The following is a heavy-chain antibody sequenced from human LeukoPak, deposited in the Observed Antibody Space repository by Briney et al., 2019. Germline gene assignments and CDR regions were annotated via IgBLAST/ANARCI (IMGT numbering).Heavy chain of an antibody. CDR1: GFTFSSYA. CDR2: IYSDGST. J-gene: IGHJ5*02. Sequence: PGGSLRLSCAASGFTFSSYAMSWVRQAPGKGLEWVSIIYSDGSTYYTDSVKGRFTIPRDNSKNTLYLQMNSLRPEDTAVYYCARDQRSESYYPWGWFDPWGQGTLVTVSS. V-gene: IGHV3-66*02. CDR3: ARDQRSESYYPWGWFDP. D-gene: IGHD1-26*01.